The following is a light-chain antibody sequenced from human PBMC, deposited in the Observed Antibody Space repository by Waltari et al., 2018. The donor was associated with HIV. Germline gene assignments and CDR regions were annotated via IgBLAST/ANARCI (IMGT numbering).Light chain of an antibody. V-gene: IGKV3-20*01. Sequence: EIVLTQFPGTLSLSPGERATLSCRASQSVRNNLVWYQQKPGQAPRLLIFGASSGATDIPDRFSGSGSGTDFTLTISRLEPDDSAVYFCQQYGKSPITFGQGTRLEI. CDR2: GAS. J-gene: IGKJ5*01. CDR1: QSVRNN. CDR3: QQYGKSPIT.